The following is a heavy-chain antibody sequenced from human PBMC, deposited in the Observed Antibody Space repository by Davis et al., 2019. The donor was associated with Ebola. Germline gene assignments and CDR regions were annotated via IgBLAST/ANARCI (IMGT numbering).Heavy chain of an antibody. V-gene: IGHV4-34*01. J-gene: IGHJ4*02. CDR3: ASGQLGEGDY. CDR1: GGSFGGYY. D-gene: IGHD3-10*01. CDR2: INHSGST. Sequence: MPSETLSLTCAVYGGSFGGYYWSWIRQPPGKGLEWIGEINHSGSTNYNPSLKSRVTISVDTSKNQFSLKLSSVTAADTAVYYCASGQLGEGDYWGQGTLVTVSS.